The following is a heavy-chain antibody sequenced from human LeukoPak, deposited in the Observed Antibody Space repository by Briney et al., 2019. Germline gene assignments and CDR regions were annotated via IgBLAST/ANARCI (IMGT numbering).Heavy chain of an antibody. CDR3: ARDQGSNPPPTDYMDV. D-gene: IGHD1-1*01. Sequence: ASVKVSCKASGYPFIGYYIHWVRQAPGQGLEWMGWINPNSGGTNYAQKFQGRVTMTRDTSISTAYMELSRLRSDVTAVYYCARDQGSNPPPTDYMDVWGKGTTVTISS. V-gene: IGHV1-2*02. J-gene: IGHJ6*03. CDR1: GYPFIGYY. CDR2: INPNSGGT.